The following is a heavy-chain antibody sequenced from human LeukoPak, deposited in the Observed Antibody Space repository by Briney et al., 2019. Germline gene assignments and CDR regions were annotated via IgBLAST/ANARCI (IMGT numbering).Heavy chain of an antibody. D-gene: IGHD3-3*01. CDR3: ANSLFGALDY. Sequence: PGGSLRLSCAASGLTFSSYGMHWVRQAPGKGLEWVAVISYDGSNKYYADSVKGRFTISRDNSKNTLYLQMNSLRAEDTAVYYCANSLFGALDYWGQGTLVTVSS. CDR1: GLTFSSYG. J-gene: IGHJ4*02. CDR2: ISYDGSNK. V-gene: IGHV3-30*18.